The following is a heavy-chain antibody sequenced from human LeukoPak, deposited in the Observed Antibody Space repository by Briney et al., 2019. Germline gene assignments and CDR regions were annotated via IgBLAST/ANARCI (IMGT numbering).Heavy chain of an antibody. D-gene: IGHD3-9*01. CDR3: ARMGPMTGYLYYYYYYMDV. V-gene: IGHV4-61*02. CDR1: GGSISSGSYY. Sequence: PSETLSLTCTVSGGSISSGSYYWSWIRQPAGKGLEWIGRIYTSGSTNYNPSLKSRVTISVDTSKNQFSLKLSSVTAADTAVYYCARMGPMTGYLYYYYYYMDVWGKGTTVTISS. CDR2: IYTSGST. J-gene: IGHJ6*03.